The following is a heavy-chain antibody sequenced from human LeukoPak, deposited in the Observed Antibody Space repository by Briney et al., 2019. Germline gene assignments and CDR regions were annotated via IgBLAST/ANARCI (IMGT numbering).Heavy chain of an antibody. CDR2: MNPHSGET. D-gene: IGHD2-2*03. CDR3: ARGMDAEAFQN. CDR1: GYRFTAYP. V-gene: IGHV1-2*02. J-gene: IGHJ1*01. Sequence: ASVKVSCKTSGYRFTAYPLHWVRQAPGQGLEWLGWMNPHSGETSNAQKFQGRVAMIRDTSISVAYMELSSLRSDDTAVYYCARGMDAEAFQNWGQGTLVTVSS.